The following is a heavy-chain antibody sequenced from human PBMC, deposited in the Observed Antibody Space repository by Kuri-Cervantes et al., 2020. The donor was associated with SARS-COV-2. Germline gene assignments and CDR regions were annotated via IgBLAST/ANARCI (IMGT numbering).Heavy chain of an antibody. CDR2: ISSSSSTI. J-gene: IGHJ4*02. Sequence: LSLTCAASGFTFSSYSMNWVRQDLGKGLEWVSYISSSSSTIYYADSVKGRFTISRDNAKNSLYLQMNSLSAENTAVYYCARDSSIAARPYDPFDYWGQGTLVTVSS. CDR1: GFTFSSYS. D-gene: IGHD6-6*01. CDR3: ARDSSIAARPYDPFDY. V-gene: IGHV3-48*01.